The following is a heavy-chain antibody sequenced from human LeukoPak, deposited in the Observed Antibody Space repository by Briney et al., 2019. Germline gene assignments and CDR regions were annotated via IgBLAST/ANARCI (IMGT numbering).Heavy chain of an antibody. D-gene: IGHD3-16*01. CDR3: ARDLGFYHYYGMDV. V-gene: IGHV1-2*02. J-gene: IGHJ6*02. CDR1: GYTFAGYY. CDR2: INPNSGGT. Sequence: ASVKVSCKASGYTFAGYYMHWVRQAPGQGLEWMGWINPNSGGTNYAQKFQGRVTMTRDTSISTAYMELSRLRSDDTAVYYCARDLGFYHYYGMDVWGQGTTVTVSS.